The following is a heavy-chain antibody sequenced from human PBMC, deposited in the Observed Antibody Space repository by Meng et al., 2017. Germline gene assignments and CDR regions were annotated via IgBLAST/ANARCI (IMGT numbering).Heavy chain of an antibody. D-gene: IGHD3-22*01. CDR3: ASRVAYYYDSSGYYKNWYFDL. CDR2: IIPILGIA. J-gene: IGHJ2*01. V-gene: IGHV1-69*02. CDR1: GGTFSSYT. Sequence: QVQPCQVGAEVKKPGSSVKVSCKASGGTFSSYTISWVRQAPGQGLEWMGRIIPILGIANYAQKFQGRVTITADKSTSTAYMELSSLRSEDTAVYYCASRVAYYYDSSGYYKNWYFDLWGRGTLVTVSS.